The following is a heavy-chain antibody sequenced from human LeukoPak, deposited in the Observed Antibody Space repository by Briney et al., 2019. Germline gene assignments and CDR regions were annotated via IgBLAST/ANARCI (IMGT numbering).Heavy chain of an antibody. Sequence: GGSLRLSCAASGFTFSSYAMHWVRQAPGKGLEWVAVISYDGSNKYYADSVKGRFTISRENAKNSLYLLMTSLRAEDTAVYYCARQNTPHGNFDYWGQGILVTVSS. V-gene: IGHV3-30*14. CDR1: GFTFSSYA. CDR3: ARQNTPHGNFDY. D-gene: IGHD1-26*01. CDR2: ISYDGSNK. J-gene: IGHJ4*02.